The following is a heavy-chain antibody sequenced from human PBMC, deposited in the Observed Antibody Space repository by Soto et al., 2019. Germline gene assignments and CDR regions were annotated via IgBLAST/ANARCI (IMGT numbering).Heavy chain of an antibody. Sequence: QLQLQESGPGLVKPSETLSLTCTVSGGSISSSSYYXXXXXXXPGKGLEWIGSIYYSGSTYYNPXXXXXXXXXXXXXXXXXXXXXXXXXXXXXXXXXXXXXXXXXXSDYWGQGTLVTVSS. CDR3: XXXXXXXXSDY. CDR2: IYYSGST. CDR1: GGSISSSSYY. V-gene: IGHV4-39*01. J-gene: IGHJ4*02.